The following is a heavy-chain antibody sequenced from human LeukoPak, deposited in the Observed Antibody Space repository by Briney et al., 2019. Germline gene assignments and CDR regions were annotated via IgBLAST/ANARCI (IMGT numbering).Heavy chain of an antibody. CDR2: ISGSGGTA. J-gene: IGHJ4*02. CDR1: GFTFTSYA. D-gene: IGHD2-21*02. CDR3: AKHPRHCGVDCYSDFDY. V-gene: IGHV3-23*01. Sequence: GGSLRLSCAASGFTFTSYAMSWVRQAPGKGLEWVSAISGSGGTANYADSVKGRFTISRDNSKNTLYLQMNSLRAEDTAVYYCAKHPRHCGVDCYSDFDYWGQGTLVTDSS.